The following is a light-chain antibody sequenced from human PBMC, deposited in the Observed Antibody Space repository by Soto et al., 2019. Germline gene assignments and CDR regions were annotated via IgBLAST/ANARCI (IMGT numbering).Light chain of an antibody. CDR1: QSISSW. V-gene: IGKV1-5*01. Sequence: DIQMTQSPSTLSASVGDRVTITCRASQSISSWLAWYQQKPGKAPKLLIYDASSLESGVPSRVSGSGSVTEFTLNISSLQPDDFATYYCQQYNSYSWTFGQGNKVEIK. CDR3: QQYNSYSWT. J-gene: IGKJ1*01. CDR2: DAS.